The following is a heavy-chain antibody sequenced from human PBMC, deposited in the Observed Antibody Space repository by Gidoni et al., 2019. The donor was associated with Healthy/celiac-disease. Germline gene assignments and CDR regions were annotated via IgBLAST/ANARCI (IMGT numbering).Heavy chain of an antibody. CDR2: LHPSGGST. Sequence: QVQLVQSGAEVKKPGASVQVSCQASGYTFTSYYMHWVRQAPGQALEWMGILHPSGGSTSYAQKFQGRVTMTRDTSTSTVDMELSSLRSEDTAVYYCARGGSVVVKPFDYWGQGTLVTVSS. J-gene: IGHJ4*02. CDR3: ARGGSVVVKPFDY. CDR1: GYTFTSYY. D-gene: IGHD3-22*01. V-gene: IGHV1-46*01.